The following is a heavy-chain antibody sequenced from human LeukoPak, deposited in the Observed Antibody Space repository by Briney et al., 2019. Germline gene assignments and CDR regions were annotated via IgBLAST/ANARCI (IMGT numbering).Heavy chain of an antibody. CDR2: IIPIFGTA. J-gene: IGHJ4*02. CDR1: GGTFSSYA. D-gene: IGHD3-16*02. Sequence: GASVKVSCKAPGGTFSSYAISWVRQAPGQGLEWMGGIIPIFGTANYAQKFQGRVTITTDESTSTAYMELSSLRSEDTAVYYCAREGRSLGPYYFDYWGQGTLVTVSS. V-gene: IGHV1-69*05. CDR3: AREGRSLGPYYFDY.